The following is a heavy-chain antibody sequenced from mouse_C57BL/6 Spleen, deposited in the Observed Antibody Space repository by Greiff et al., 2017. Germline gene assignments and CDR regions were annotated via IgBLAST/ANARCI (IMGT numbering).Heavy chain of an antibody. CDR2: INPNNGGT. D-gene: IGHD1-1*01. CDR1: GYTFTDYY. J-gene: IGHJ4*01. CDR3: ARGGVLRTVVATNAMDY. Sequence: EVQLQQSGPELVKPGASVKISCKASGYTFTDYYMNWVKQSHGKSLEWIGDINPNNGGTSYNQKFKGKATLTVDKSSSTAYMELRSLTSEDSAVYYCARGGVLRTVVATNAMDYWGQGTSVTVSS. V-gene: IGHV1-26*01.